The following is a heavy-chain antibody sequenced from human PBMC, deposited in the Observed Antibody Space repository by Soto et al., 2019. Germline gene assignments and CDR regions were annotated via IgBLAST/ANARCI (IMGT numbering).Heavy chain of an antibody. J-gene: IGHJ6*02. Sequence: QIQLVQSGADVRKPGASVKVSCTASGYTFTPYAMHWVRQAPGQRPEWMGWINVDNGNTKYSQTFQGRVTITGATAARTAYMELSGLTYGDTGVYCCARDGRYRYGSYSHYGLDVWGQGTTVIVSS. V-gene: IGHV1-3*01. CDR3: ARDGRYRYGSYSHYGLDV. CDR1: GYTFTPYA. D-gene: IGHD3-16*02. CDR2: INVDNGNT.